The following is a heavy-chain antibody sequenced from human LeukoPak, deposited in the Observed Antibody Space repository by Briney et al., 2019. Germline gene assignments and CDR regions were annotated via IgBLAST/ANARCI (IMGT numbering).Heavy chain of an antibody. CDR2: IGTAADT. CDR3: ARGRGWGTFDI. CDR1: GFTFSSYD. J-gene: IGHJ3*02. V-gene: IGHV3-13*04. D-gene: IGHD3-10*01. Sequence: GGSLRLSCAASGFTFSSYDMHWVRQGTGKCLEWVSAIGTAADTYYPGSVKGRFTTSRENAKNPLYLQMNSLRVGDTAVYYCARGRGWGTFDIWGQGTMVTVSS.